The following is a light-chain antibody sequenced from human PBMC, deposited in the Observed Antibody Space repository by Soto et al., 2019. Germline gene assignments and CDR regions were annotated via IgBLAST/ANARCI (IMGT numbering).Light chain of an antibody. J-gene: IGKJ1*01. CDR1: QSISSW. CDR3: QQYNSYSPNT. CDR2: DAS. V-gene: IGKV1-5*01. Sequence: DIQMTQSPSTLSASVGDRVTITCRASQSISSWLAWYQQKPGKAPKLLIYDASSLESRVPSRFSGSRSGTEFTLTISSLQPDDFATYYCQQYNSYSPNTFGQGTKVEIK.